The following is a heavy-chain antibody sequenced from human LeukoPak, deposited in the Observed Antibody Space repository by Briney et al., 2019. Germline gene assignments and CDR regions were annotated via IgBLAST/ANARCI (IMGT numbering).Heavy chain of an antibody. CDR1: GVSIDDYD. CDR3: ARAILTGYYLLDD. CDR2: ISWSGGST. J-gene: IGHJ4*02. Sequence: PGGSLRLSCAISGVSIDDYDMSWVRQAAGKGLEWVFGISWSGGSTGYADSLKGRFTISRDNAKNSLYLQMNRLRAEDTALDYCARAILTGYYLLDDWGQGTLVTVCS. D-gene: IGHD3-9*01. V-gene: IGHV3-20*04.